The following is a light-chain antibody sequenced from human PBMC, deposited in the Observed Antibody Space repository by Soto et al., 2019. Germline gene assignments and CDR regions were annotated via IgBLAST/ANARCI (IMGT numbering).Light chain of an antibody. Sequence: EIVLTQSPVTLSLSPGERATLSCRASQSVRSNLAWYQQKPGQAPRLLIYGASTRATGIPARFSGSGSGTDFTLTISRLEPEDFAVYYCQQYGSSLTFGGGTKVDIK. CDR2: GAS. V-gene: IGKV3-20*01. J-gene: IGKJ4*01. CDR3: QQYGSSLT. CDR1: QSVRSN.